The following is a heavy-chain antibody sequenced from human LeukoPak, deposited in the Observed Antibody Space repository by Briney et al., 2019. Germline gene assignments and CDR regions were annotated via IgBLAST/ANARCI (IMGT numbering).Heavy chain of an antibody. J-gene: IGHJ6*03. CDR3: ARDLVAARYYYYMDV. V-gene: IGHV3-11*04. CDR1: GFTFSDYY. Sequence: GGSLRLSCAASGFTFSDYYMSWIRQAPGKGLEWVSYISSSGSTIYYADSVKGRFTISRDNAKNSLYLQMNSLRAEDTAVYYCARDLVAARYYYYMDVWGKGTTVTVSS. CDR2: ISSSGSTI. D-gene: IGHD6-6*01.